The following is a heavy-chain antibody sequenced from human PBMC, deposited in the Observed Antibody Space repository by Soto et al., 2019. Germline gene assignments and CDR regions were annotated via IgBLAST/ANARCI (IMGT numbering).Heavy chain of an antibody. CDR1: GGSISGYY. CDR3: ARPSVARACGTFDS. D-gene: IGHD6-19*01. J-gene: IGHJ4*02. Sequence: QVQLQESGPGLVKPSETLSLTCTVSGGSISGYYWTWFRQPPGKGLEWIGNIYYTGSTNYNPSLKTRVHISVDTSKNQCSLRLSSVPAADTAVYYCARPSVARACGTFDSSVQGTLVTVSS. V-gene: IGHV4-59*01. CDR2: IYYTGST.